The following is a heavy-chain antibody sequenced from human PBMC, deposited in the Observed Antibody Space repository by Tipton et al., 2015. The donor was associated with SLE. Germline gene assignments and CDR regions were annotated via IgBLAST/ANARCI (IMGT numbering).Heavy chain of an antibody. V-gene: IGHV4-59*01. J-gene: IGHJ4*02. CDR1: GGSISSYY. Sequence: TLSLTCTVSGGSISSYYWSWIRQPPGKGLEWIGYIYYSGSTNYNPSLKSRVTISVDTSKNQFSLKPSSVTAADTAVYYCAREGYCTGGVCLSLVYWGQGTLVTVSS. D-gene: IGHD2-8*02. CDR3: AREGYCTGGVCLSLVY. CDR2: IYYSGST.